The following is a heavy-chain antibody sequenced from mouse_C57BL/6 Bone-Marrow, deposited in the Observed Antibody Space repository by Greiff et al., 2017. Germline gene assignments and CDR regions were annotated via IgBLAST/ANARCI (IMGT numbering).Heavy chain of an antibody. V-gene: IGHV14-4*01. CDR2: IDPANGDT. D-gene: IGHD1-1*01. CDR1: GFNIKDDY. CDR3: TNYYGSRYYFDY. J-gene: IGHJ2*01. Sequence: VQLQQSGAELVRPGASVKLSCTASGFNIKDDYMHWVKQRPEQGLEWIGWIDPANGDTEYASKFQGKATITADTSSNTAYLQLSSLTSEDSAVYYCTNYYGSRYYFDYWGQGTTLTVSS.